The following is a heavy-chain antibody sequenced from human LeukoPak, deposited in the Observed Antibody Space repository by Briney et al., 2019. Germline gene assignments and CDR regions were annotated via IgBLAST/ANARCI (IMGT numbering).Heavy chain of an antibody. CDR1: EYTFTGHY. Sequence: ASVKVSCKAFEYTFTGHYLHWVRQAPGQGLEWMGWINPNSGGTSYAQKFQGRVTVTRDTSMSTAYMEVRRLKSDDTAGYYCARGDSGWSHYFDYWGQGTLVTVSS. J-gene: IGHJ4*02. CDR3: ARGDSGWSHYFDY. D-gene: IGHD6-19*01. CDR2: INPNSGGT. V-gene: IGHV1-2*02.